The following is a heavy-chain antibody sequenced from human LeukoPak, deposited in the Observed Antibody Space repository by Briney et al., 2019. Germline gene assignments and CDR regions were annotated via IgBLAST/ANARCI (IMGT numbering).Heavy chain of an antibody. CDR1: GYTFTGYY. CDR2: INPNNDYT. Sequence: ASVKVSCKASGYTFTGYYIHWVRQAPGQGLEWMGWINPNNDYTYYAQKFQGRVTLTRDTSISAVYMELSGLTSDDTASYYCAVAPGDYWGQGTLVIVSA. D-gene: IGHD2-21*01. CDR3: AVAPGDY. J-gene: IGHJ4*02. V-gene: IGHV1-2*02.